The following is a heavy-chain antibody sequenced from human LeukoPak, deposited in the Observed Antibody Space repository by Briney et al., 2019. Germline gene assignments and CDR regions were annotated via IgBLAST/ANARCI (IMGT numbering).Heavy chain of an antibody. CDR3: ANSFNPWADSSGLPQPYYFDY. CDR2: ISGSGGST. Sequence: GGSLRLSCAASGFTFSSYAMSWVRQAPGKGLEWVSAISGSGGSTYYADSVKGRFAISRDNSKNTLYLQMNSLRAEDTAVYYCANSFNPWADSSGLPQPYYFDYWGQGTLVTVSS. V-gene: IGHV3-23*01. J-gene: IGHJ4*02. D-gene: IGHD3-22*01. CDR1: GFTFSSYA.